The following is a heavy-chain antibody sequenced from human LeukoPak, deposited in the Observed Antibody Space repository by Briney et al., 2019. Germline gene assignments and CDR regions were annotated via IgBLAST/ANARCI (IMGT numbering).Heavy chain of an antibody. CDR2: ISAYNGNT. CDR1: GYTFTGYG. J-gene: IGHJ6*02. CDR3: ARVTSGATRVYYYYGMDV. V-gene: IGHV1-18*01. D-gene: IGHD1-26*01. Sequence: ASVKVSCKASGYTFTGYGISWVRQAPGQGLEWMGWISAYNGNTNYAQKFQGRVTITADESTSTAYMELSSLRSEDTAVYYCARVTSGATRVYYYYGMDVWGQGTTVTVSS.